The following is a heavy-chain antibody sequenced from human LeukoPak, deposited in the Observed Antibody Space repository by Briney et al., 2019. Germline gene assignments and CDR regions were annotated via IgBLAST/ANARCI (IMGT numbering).Heavy chain of an antibody. CDR2: INPNSGGT. Sequence: GASVKVSCKASGYTFTGYYMHWVRPAPGQGLEWMGWINPNSGGTNYAQKFQGRVTITADKSTSTAYMELSSLRSEDTAVYYCARDSYYDFWSGYSSDYWGQGTLVTVSS. CDR3: ARDSYYDFWSGYSSDY. D-gene: IGHD3-3*01. V-gene: IGHV1-2*02. CDR1: GYTFTGYY. J-gene: IGHJ4*02.